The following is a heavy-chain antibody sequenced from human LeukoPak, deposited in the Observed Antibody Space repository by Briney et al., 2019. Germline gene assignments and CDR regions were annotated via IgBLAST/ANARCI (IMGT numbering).Heavy chain of an antibody. CDR2: INHSGST. V-gene: IGHV4-34*01. D-gene: IGHD5-12*01. Sequence: SETLSLTCAVYSGSFSGYYWSWIRQPPGKGLEWIGEINHSGSTNYNPSLKSRVTISVDTSKNQFSLKLSSVTAADTAVYYCARGLHSGYVGESYWGQGTLVTVSS. J-gene: IGHJ4*02. CDR1: SGSFSGYY. CDR3: ARGLHSGYVGESY.